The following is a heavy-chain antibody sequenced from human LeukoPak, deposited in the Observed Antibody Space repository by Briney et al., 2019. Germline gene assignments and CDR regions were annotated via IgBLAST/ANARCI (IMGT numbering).Heavy chain of an antibody. CDR3: ARDSHYYYDSSGYPNFGY. D-gene: IGHD3-22*01. V-gene: IGHV1-18*01. CDR1: GYTFTSYG. J-gene: IGHJ4*02. Sequence: GASVKVSCKASGYTFTSYGISWVRQAPGQGLEWMGWISAYNGNTNYAQKLQGRVTMTTDTSTSTAYMELRSLRSDDTAVYYCARDSHYYYDSSGYPNFGYWGQGTLVTVSS. CDR2: ISAYNGNT.